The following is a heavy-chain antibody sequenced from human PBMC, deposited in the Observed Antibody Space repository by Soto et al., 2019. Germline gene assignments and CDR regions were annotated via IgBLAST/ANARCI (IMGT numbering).Heavy chain of an antibody. CDR2: INPSGGST. V-gene: IGHV1-46*01. CDR1: GYTFTSYY. D-gene: IGHD2-2*01. J-gene: IGHJ4*02. Sequence: VASVKVSCKASGYTFTSYYMHWVRQAPGQGLEWMGIINPSGGSTSYAQKFQGRVTMTRDTSTSTVYMELNSLRAEDTAVYYCARAGSSWLGFDYWGQGTLVTVSS. CDR3: ARAGSSWLGFDY.